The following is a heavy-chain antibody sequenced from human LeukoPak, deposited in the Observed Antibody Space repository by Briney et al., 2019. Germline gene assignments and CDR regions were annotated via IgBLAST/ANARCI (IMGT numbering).Heavy chain of an antibody. Sequence: ASVKVSCKTSGYTFTGYYMHWVRQAPGQGLEWMRWINPNSGGTNYAQKFQGRVTMTRDTSISTAYMELSRLRSDDTAVYYCAREQQGKYYDINNSIEYYFDYWGQGTPVTVSS. CDR1: GYTFTGYY. D-gene: IGHD3-22*01. CDR3: AREQQGKYYDINNSIEYYFDY. J-gene: IGHJ4*02. V-gene: IGHV1-2*02. CDR2: INPNSGGT.